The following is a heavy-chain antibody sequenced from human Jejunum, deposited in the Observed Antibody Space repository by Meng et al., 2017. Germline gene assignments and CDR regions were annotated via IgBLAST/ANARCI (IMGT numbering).Heavy chain of an antibody. CDR1: GASIGSIRYY. V-gene: IGHV4-39*07. D-gene: IGHD3-22*01. CDR2: VYYTGVT. J-gene: IGHJ4*02. CDR3: VRNYFDSSDYIYFFDY. Sequence: SETLSPTCTVSGASIGSIRYYWGWVRQTPGKGLEWIGGVYYTGVTHYKQSLRTRVTMSIDTSENHFSLNLTSVTAADTAVYFCVRNYFDSSDYIYFFDYWGQGKLVTVSS.